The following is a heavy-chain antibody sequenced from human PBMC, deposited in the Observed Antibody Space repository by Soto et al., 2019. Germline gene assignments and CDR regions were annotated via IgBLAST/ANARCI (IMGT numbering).Heavy chain of an antibody. Sequence: SETLSLTCAVYGGSFSGYYWSWIRQPPGKGLEWIGEINHSGSTNYNPSLKSRVTISVDTSKNQFSLKLGSVTAADTAVYYCAPEDCSSTSCQGAFDIWGQGTMVTVSS. CDR2: INHSGST. V-gene: IGHV4-34*01. J-gene: IGHJ3*02. CDR3: APEDCSSTSCQGAFDI. CDR1: GGSFSGYY. D-gene: IGHD2-2*01.